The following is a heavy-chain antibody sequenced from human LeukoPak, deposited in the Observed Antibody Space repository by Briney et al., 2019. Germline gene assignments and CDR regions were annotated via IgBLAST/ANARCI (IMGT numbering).Heavy chain of an antibody. CDR2: MFDSENT. CDR1: GVSISSYF. D-gene: IGHD5-18*01. J-gene: IGHJ4*02. V-gene: IGHV4-59*01. Sequence: ASETLSLTCTVSGVSISSYFWSWIRQPPGKGLEWIGYMFDSENTKDNPSLKSRITLSADTSKYQFSLRLNSVTAADTAVYYCATIRRGSIFGYFDFWGQGILVTVSS. CDR3: ATIRRGSIFGYFDF.